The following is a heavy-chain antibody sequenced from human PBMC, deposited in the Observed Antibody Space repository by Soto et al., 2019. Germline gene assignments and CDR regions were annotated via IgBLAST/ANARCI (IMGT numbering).Heavy chain of an antibody. V-gene: IGHV1-18*04. J-gene: IGHJ5*01. Sequence: ASVKFSCKASHYTITTYTITWLRQAPGQRLEWVGLICPNSGNTNVAQKFQGRLSLTIDTSTSTAYMELRSLRSDDTDVYYGATDEGNYLDFWGHGTLVTVSS. D-gene: IGHD3-3*01. CDR1: HYTITTYT. CDR2: ICPNSGNT. CDR3: ATDEGNYLDF.